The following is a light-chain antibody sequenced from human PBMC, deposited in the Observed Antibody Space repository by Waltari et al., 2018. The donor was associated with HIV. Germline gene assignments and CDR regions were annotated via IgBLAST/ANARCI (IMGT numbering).Light chain of an antibody. CDR2: WAS. Sequence: DIVMTQSPDSLAGSLGARATINYKSSQSVVYSSNNKNYLAWYQQKPGQPPKLLIYWASARESGVPGRFSGSGSGTDFTLTISSLQAEDVAVYYCQQYYTTPLTFGGGTKVEIK. CDR3: QQYYTTPLT. CDR1: QSVVYSSNNKNY. J-gene: IGKJ4*01. V-gene: IGKV4-1*01.